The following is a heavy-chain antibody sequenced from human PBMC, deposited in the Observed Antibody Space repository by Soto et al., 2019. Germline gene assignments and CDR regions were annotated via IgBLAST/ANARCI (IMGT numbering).Heavy chain of an antibody. CDR2: ISSSSSYI. D-gene: IGHD3-22*01. CDR1: GFTFSSYS. V-gene: IGHV3-21*01. Sequence: GGSLRLSCASSGFTFSSYSMNWVRQAPGKGLEWVSSISSSSSYIYYADSVKGRFTISRDNAKNSLYLQMNSLRAEDTAVYYCARDAPPYYYDSSGHGWPIDYWGQGTLVTVSS. J-gene: IGHJ4*02. CDR3: ARDAPPYYYDSSGHGWPIDY.